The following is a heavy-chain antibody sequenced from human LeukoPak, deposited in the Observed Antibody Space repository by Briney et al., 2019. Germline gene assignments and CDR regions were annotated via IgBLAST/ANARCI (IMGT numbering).Heavy chain of an antibody. D-gene: IGHD3-10*01. Sequence: SETLSLTCAVYGGSFSGYYWSWIRQPPGKGLEWIGEINHSGSTNYNPSLKSRVTISVDTSKNQFSLKLSSVTAADTAVYYCARGFYYYGSGSYYKYPNHWFDPWGQGTLVTVSS. CDR1: GGSFSGYY. CDR2: INHSGST. V-gene: IGHV4-34*01. CDR3: ARGFYYYGSGSYYKYPNHWFDP. J-gene: IGHJ5*02.